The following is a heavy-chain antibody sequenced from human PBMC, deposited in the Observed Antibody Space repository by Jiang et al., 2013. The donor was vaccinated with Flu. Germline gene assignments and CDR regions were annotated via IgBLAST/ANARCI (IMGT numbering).Heavy chain of an antibody. CDR2: IYWDDDK. J-gene: IGHJ4*02. CDR3: AHRVHENTNWDTGVFDY. Sequence: KPTQTLTLTCTFSGFSLNTYGVGVGWIRQPPGKALEWLALIYWDDDKRYSPSLRSRLTINKDTSGNQVVLMMANVDPVDTATYYCAHRVHENTNWDTGVFDYWGQGALVTVSS. D-gene: IGHD2-8*01. CDR1: GFSLNTYGVG. V-gene: IGHV2-5*02.